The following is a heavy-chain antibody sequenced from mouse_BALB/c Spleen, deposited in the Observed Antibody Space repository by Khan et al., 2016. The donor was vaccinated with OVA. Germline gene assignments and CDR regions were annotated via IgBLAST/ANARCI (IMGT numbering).Heavy chain of an antibody. CDR1: GFTFSDYY. D-gene: IGHD2-13*01. CDR2: ISDGGSYT. J-gene: IGHJ3*01. Sequence: EVELVESGGDLVKPGGSLKLSCAASGFTFSDYYMYWVRQTPEKRLEWVATISDGGSYTYYPDSVKGRFTISRDDAKNTLYLQMNSLKSEDSAMYSCARDYYGDPFAYWGQGTLVTVSA. CDR3: ARDYYGDPFAY. V-gene: IGHV5-4*02.